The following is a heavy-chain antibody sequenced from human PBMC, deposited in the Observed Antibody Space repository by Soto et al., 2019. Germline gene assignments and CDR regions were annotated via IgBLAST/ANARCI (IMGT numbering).Heavy chain of an antibody. CDR3: ARFHFCSGYHGGFSFDP. Sequence: SETLSLTCAVYGGSFSGYYWSWIRQPPGKGLEWIGEINHSGSTNYNPSLKSRVTISVDTSKNQFSLKLSSVTAADTAVYYCARFHFCSGYHGGFSFDPWGQGTLVTV. CDR2: INHSGST. CDR1: GGSFSGYY. V-gene: IGHV4-34*01. J-gene: IGHJ5*02. D-gene: IGHD3-3*02.